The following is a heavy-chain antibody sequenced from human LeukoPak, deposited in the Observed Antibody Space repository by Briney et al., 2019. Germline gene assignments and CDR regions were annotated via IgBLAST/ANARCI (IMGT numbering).Heavy chain of an antibody. CDR2: IYYSGST. V-gene: IGHV4-59*01. Sequence: KPSETLSLTCTVSGGSISSYYWSWIRQPPGKGLEWIGYIYYSGSTNYNPSLKSRVTISVDTSKNQFSLKLSSVTAADTAVYYCARGGSLGYYFDYWGQGTLVTVSS. J-gene: IGHJ4*02. CDR3: ARGGSLGYYFDY. CDR1: GGSISSYY. D-gene: IGHD3-10*01.